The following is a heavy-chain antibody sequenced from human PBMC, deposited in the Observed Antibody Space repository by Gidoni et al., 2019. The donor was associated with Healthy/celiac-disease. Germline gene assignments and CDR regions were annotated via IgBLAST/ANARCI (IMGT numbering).Heavy chain of an antibody. CDR2: INPNSGGT. CDR3: ARDLRDGYNLKLLGAADY. CDR1: GYTFTGYY. Sequence: QVQLVQSGAQVKKPGASDKVSCKASGYTFTGYYMHWVRQAPGQGLEWMGWINPNSGGTNDAQKFQGRGTMTMDTSISKAYMELSRLRSDDTAVYYCARDLRDGYNLKLLGAADYWGQGTLVTVSS. D-gene: IGHD5-12*01. J-gene: IGHJ4*02. V-gene: IGHV1-2*02.